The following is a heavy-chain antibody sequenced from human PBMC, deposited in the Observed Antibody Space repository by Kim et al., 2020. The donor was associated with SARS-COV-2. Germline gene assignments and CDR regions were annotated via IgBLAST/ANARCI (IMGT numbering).Heavy chain of an antibody. CDR2: IYYSGST. CDR3: ARAGGFGELSPDY. V-gene: IGHV4-59*01. D-gene: IGHD3-10*01. CDR1: GGSISSYY. J-gene: IGHJ4*02. Sequence: SETLSLTCTVSGGSISSYYWSWIRQPPGKGLEWIGYIYYSGSTNYNPSLKSRVTISVDTSKNQFSLKLSSVTAADTAVYYCARAGGFGELSPDYWGQGT.